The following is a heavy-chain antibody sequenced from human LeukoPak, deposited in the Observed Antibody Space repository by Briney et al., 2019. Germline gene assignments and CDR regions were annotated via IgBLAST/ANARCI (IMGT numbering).Heavy chain of an antibody. CDR2: IGTAGDT. D-gene: IGHD6-13*01. J-gene: IGHJ5*02. CDR1: GFTFSSYD. Sequence: GGSLRLSCAASGFTFSSYDMHWVRQATGKGLEWVSAIGTAGDTYYPGSVKGRFTISRENAKNSLYLQMNSLRAEDTAVYYCAREAAAGIRGGGPFDPWGQGTLVTVSS. V-gene: IGHV3-13*01. CDR3: AREAAAGIRGGGPFDP.